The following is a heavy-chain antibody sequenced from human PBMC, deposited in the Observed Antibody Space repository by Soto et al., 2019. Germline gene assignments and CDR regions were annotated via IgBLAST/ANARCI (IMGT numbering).Heavy chain of an antibody. D-gene: IGHD1-26*01. J-gene: IGHJ5*02. CDR2: IIPIFGTA. CDR1: GGTFSRYA. V-gene: IGHV1-69*01. Sequence: QVQMVQSGAEVKKPGSSVKVSCTASGGTFSRYAISWVRQAPGQVLEWMGGIIPIFGTANYAQKCQGRVTITADESTSPAYMELSSLRFEDTAVYYGARAIVGPTTTGWLDPWGQGPLVTVSS. CDR3: ARAIVGPTTTGWLDP.